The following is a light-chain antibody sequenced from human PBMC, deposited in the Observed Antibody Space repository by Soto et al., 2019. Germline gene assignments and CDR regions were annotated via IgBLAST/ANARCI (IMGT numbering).Light chain of an antibody. Sequence: SYILTQPPSVSVAPGQTARIPCGGDNVGSKSVHWYQQKSGQAPVLVVYDDTDRPSGIPERFSGSNSGNTATLTISSAEAGDEADYYCQVWDSSSDHNVFGTGTKLTVL. V-gene: IGLV3-21*02. CDR3: QVWDSSSDHNV. CDR1: NVGSKS. J-gene: IGLJ1*01. CDR2: DDT.